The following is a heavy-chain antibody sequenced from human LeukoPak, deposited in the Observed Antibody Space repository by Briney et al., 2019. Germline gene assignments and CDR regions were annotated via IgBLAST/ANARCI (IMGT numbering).Heavy chain of an antibody. V-gene: IGHV4-59*02. D-gene: IGHD2-2*01. CDR3: ARARYANAWYAFDI. Sequence: SETLSLTCTVSGGSVSSYYWSWIRRPPGRGLEWIAYLSHSGSSDSNPSLTSRVTTLVNTSKNQFSLKLTSVTAADTAVYYCARARYANAWYAFDIWGHGTMVTVSS. CDR1: GGSVSSYY. J-gene: IGHJ3*02. CDR2: LSHSGSS.